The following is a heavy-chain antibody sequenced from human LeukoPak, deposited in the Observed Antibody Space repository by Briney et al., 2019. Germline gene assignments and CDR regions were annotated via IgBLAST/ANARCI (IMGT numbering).Heavy chain of an antibody. J-gene: IGHJ4*02. Sequence: ASVKVSCKASGYTFTGYYLHWVRQAPGQGLEWIGWINPNSGGTKYGQKFQGRVTMTRDTSITTVYMELSRLRSDDTAVYYCARVGEIAVTGGHFDYWGQGTLVTVSS. V-gene: IGHV1-2*02. D-gene: IGHD6-19*01. CDR1: GYTFTGYY. CDR3: ARVGEIAVTGGHFDY. CDR2: INPNSGGT.